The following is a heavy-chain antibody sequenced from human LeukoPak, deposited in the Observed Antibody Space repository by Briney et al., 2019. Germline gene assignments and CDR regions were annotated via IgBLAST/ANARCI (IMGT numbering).Heavy chain of an antibody. Sequence: GASVKVSCKASGYTFSGYYMHWVRQAPGQGLESMGWINSSSGARNYASKFPGRVTFSSDSAISTPYMDLNSLRSDDTHIYYGARGRGGATTGFDHWGQGTLVTVSS. D-gene: IGHD1-26*01. CDR2: INSSSGAR. CDR3: ARGRGGATTGFDH. CDR1: GYTFSGYY. V-gene: IGHV1-2*02. J-gene: IGHJ4*02.